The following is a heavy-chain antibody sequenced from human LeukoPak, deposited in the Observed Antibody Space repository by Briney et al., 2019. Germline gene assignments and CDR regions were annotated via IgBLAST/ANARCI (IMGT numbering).Heavy chain of an antibody. CDR3: AKGYYYDSSGYYQVGEHAFDI. CDR2: ISYDGSNK. Sequence: PGGSLRLSCAASGFTFSSYSMNWVRQAPGKGLEWVAVISYDGSNKYYADSVKGRFTISRDNSKNTLYLQMNSLRAEDTAVYYCAKGYYYDSSGYYQVGEHAFDIWGQGTMVTVSS. J-gene: IGHJ3*02. D-gene: IGHD3-22*01. V-gene: IGHV3-30*18. CDR1: GFTFSSYS.